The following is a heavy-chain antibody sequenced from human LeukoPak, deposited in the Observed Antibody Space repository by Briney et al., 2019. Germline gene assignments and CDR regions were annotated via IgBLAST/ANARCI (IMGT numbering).Heavy chain of an antibody. CDR3: ARDQEAFDY. Sequence: ASVKVSCTASGYSFTSNYIHWVRQAPGQGLEWLGMIYPRDGSTSYAQKFQGRVTVTRDTSTSTVHMELSGLRSEDTAVYYCARDQEAFDYWGQGTLVTVSS. V-gene: IGHV1-46*01. CDR2: IYPRDGST. J-gene: IGHJ4*02. CDR1: GYSFTSNY.